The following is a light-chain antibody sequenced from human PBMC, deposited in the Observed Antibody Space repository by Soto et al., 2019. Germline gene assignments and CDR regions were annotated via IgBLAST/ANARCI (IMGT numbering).Light chain of an antibody. J-gene: IGLJ1*01. V-gene: IGLV2-14*03. CDR2: DVS. CDR1: SSDVGGYNY. CDR3: SSYTTSNTRQIV. Sequence: QSVLTQPASVSGSPGQSITISCTGTSSDVGGYNYVSWYQHHPGKAPKLMIFDVSNRPSGVSNRFSGSKSGNTASLTISGLQTEDEADYYCSSYTTSNTRQIVFGTGTKLTV.